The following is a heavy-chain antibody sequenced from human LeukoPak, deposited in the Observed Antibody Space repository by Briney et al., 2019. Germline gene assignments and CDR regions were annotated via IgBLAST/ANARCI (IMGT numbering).Heavy chain of an antibody. V-gene: IGHV4-34*01. Sequence: SEILSLTCAVYGGSFSGYYWSWIRQPPGKGLEWIGEINHSGSTNYNPSLKSRVTISVDTSKNQFSLKLSSVTAADTAVYYCARRRRVRGVIPHGYYFDYWGQGTLVTVSS. CDR3: ARRRRVRGVIPHGYYFDY. CDR2: INHSGST. D-gene: IGHD3-10*01. J-gene: IGHJ4*02. CDR1: GGSFSGYY.